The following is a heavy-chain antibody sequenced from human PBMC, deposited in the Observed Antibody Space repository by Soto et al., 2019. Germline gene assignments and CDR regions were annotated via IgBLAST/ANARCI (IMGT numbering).Heavy chain of an antibody. CDR2: IYYSEST. Sequence: SETLSLTCTVSGGSISSYYWSWIRQPPGKGLEWIGYIYYSESTNYNPSLKSRVTISVDTSKNQISLKLSSVTAADTAVYYCAGGFGDCGGDCYFGYYYYGMDVWGQGTTVT. V-gene: IGHV4-59*01. J-gene: IGHJ6*02. CDR1: GGSISSYY. CDR3: AGGFGDCGGDCYFGYYYYGMDV. D-gene: IGHD2-21*02.